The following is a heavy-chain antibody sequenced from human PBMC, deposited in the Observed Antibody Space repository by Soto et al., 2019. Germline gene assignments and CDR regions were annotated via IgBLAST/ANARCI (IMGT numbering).Heavy chain of an antibody. CDR2: IIPIFGTA. V-gene: IGHV1-69*06. Sequence: ASEKVSCKASGGTFSSYAISWVRQAPGQGLEWMGGIIPIFGTANYAQKFQGRVTITADKSTSTAYMELSSLRSEDTAVYYCARAPEVSAAGDYWYFDLWGRGTLVTVSS. J-gene: IGHJ2*01. CDR1: GGTFSSYA. D-gene: IGHD6-13*01. CDR3: ARAPEVSAAGDYWYFDL.